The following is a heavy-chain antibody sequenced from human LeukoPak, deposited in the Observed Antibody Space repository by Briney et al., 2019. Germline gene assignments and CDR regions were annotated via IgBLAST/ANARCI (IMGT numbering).Heavy chain of an antibody. V-gene: IGHV3-23*01. J-gene: IGHJ4*02. CDR2: IVGSGGST. D-gene: IGHD6-19*01. CDR1: GFTLKFYA. CDR3: AKRDSSGWYYFDY. Sequence: GGSLRLSCAPSGFTLKFYALSWVCQAPGKGLEWVSAIVGSGGSTFYADSVKGRFTISRDNSKNTLYLQVNSLRAEDTAVYYCAKRDSSGWYYFDYWGQGTLVTVSS.